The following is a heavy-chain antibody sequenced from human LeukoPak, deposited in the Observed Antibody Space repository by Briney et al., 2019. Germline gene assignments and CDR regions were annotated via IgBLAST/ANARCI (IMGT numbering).Heavy chain of an antibody. CDR2: IYSGGST. V-gene: IGHV3-53*04. CDR3: AREGYCSGGSCYPHYGMDV. J-gene: IGHJ6*02. Sequence: PGGTLRLSCAASGFTVSSNYMSWVRQAPGKGLEWVSVIYSGGSTYYADSVKGRFTISRHNSKSTLYLQMHSLRAEDTAVYYCAREGYCSGGSCYPHYGMDVWGQGTTVTVSS. D-gene: IGHD2-15*01. CDR1: GFTVSSNY.